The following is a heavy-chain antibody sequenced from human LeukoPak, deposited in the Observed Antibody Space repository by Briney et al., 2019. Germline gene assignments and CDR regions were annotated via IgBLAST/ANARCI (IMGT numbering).Heavy chain of an antibody. CDR2: INHSGST. Sequence: SETLSLTCAVYGGSFSGYYWSWIRRPPGKGLEWIGEINHSGSTNYNPSLKSRVTISVDTSKNQFSLKLSSVTAADTAVYYCARVSWPHYYYYYYMDVWGKGTTVTVSS. CDR3: ARVSWPHYYYYYYMDV. CDR1: GGSFSGYY. V-gene: IGHV4-34*01. J-gene: IGHJ6*03. D-gene: IGHD2/OR15-2a*01.